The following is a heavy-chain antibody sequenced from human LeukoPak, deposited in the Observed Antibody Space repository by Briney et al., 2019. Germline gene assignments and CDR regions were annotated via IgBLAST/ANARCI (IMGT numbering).Heavy chain of an antibody. CDR2: IKSKTNGGTT. V-gene: IGHV3-15*01. J-gene: IGHJ4*02. D-gene: IGHD1-26*01. Sequence: GGSLRLSCVASGFPFNYAWMSWVRQAPGKGLEWVGRIKSKTNGGTTDYAAPVKGRFTISRDDSKNTLYLQMNSLKTEDTAVYYCTWVGARYYFDYWGQGTLVTVSS. CDR1: GFPFNYAW. CDR3: TWVGARYYFDY.